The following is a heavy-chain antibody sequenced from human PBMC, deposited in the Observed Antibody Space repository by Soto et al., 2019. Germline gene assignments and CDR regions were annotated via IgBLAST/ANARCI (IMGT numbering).Heavy chain of an antibody. D-gene: IGHD3-10*01. Sequence: QVQLVQSGAEVKKPGASVKVSCKASGYTFTSSGISWVRQAPGQGLAWMGWISAYNGNTNYAQKLQGRVTMTTDTSTSTAYMELRSLRSDDTAVYYCARDRGSGSYYFIPYGMDVWGQGTTVTVSS. CDR2: ISAYNGNT. CDR1: GYTFTSSG. V-gene: IGHV1-18*01. J-gene: IGHJ6*02. CDR3: ARDRGSGSYYFIPYGMDV.